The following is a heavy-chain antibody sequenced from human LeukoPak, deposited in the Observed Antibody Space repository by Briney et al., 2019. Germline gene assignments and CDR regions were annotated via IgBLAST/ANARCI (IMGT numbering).Heavy chain of an antibody. V-gene: IGHV1-18*01. Sequence: ASVKVSCKASGGTFSSYAISWVRQAPGQGLEWMGWISAYNGNTNYAQKLQGRVTMTTDTSTSTAYMELRSLRSDDTAVYCCARDFGPYDSSGYYRYWGQGTLVTVSS. CDR3: ARDFGPYDSSGYYRY. J-gene: IGHJ4*02. CDR2: ISAYNGNT. D-gene: IGHD3-22*01. CDR1: GGTFSSYA.